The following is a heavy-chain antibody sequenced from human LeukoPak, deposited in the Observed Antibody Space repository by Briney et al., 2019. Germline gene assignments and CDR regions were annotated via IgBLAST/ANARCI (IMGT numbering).Heavy chain of an antibody. Sequence: LSLTCTVSGGSISSYYWSWIRQPPGKGLEWISYISGSGSATNYADSVKGRFTISRDNAGKSLYLQMNSLRADDTAVYYCVRTAGRDGGPNWGQGNLVTVSS. CDR2: ISGSGSAT. V-gene: IGHV3-11*01. CDR1: GGSISSYY. CDR3: VRTAGRDGGPN. D-gene: IGHD2-21*02. J-gene: IGHJ4*02.